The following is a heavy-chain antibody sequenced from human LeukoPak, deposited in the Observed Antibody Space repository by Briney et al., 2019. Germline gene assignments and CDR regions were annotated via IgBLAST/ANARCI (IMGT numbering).Heavy chain of an antibody. CDR1: GFTVSTNY. J-gene: IGHJ3*02. V-gene: IGHV3-66*01. CDR3: ARDGYYDSSGYRKHDGFDI. CDR2: IYSGGIT. D-gene: IGHD3-22*01. Sequence: GGSLRLSCAAYGFTVSTNYMSWVRQAPGEGLEWVSLIYSGGITQYADSVKGRFTISRDNSKNTLYLQMTSLRAEDTVVYHCARDGYYDSSGYRKHDGFDIWGQGTLVTVSS.